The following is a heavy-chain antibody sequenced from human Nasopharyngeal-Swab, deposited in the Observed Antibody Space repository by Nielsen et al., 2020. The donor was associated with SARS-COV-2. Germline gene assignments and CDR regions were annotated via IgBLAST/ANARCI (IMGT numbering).Heavy chain of an antibody. Sequence: SVKVSCKASGYTFTSYGISWVRQAPGQGLEWMGGIIPIFGTANYAQKFQGRVTMTRDTSTSTVYMELSSLRSEDTAVHYCARDSGYCSGGSCYPGDYWGQGTLVTVSS. CDR1: GYTFTSYG. V-gene: IGHV1-69*05. CDR2: IIPIFGTA. D-gene: IGHD2-15*01. CDR3: ARDSGYCSGGSCYPGDY. J-gene: IGHJ4*02.